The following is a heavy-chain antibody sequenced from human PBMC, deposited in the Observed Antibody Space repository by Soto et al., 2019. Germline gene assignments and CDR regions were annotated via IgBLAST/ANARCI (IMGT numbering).Heavy chain of an antibody. CDR3: ARVQQLVPYYYYGMDV. CDR2: TYYRSKWYN. D-gene: IGHD6-13*01. J-gene: IGHJ6*02. V-gene: IGHV6-1*01. Sequence: SQTLSLTCAISGDSVSSNSAAWNWIRQSPSRGLEWLGRTYYRSKWYNDYAVSVKSRITINPDTSKNQFSLQLNSVTPEVTAVYYCARVQQLVPYYYYGMDVWGQGTTVTVSS. CDR1: GDSVSSNSAA.